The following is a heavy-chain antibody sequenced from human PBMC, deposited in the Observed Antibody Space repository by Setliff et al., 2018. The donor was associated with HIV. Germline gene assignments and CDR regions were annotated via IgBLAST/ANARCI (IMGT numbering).Heavy chain of an antibody. CDR1: GDSIISSRNF. CDR3: ASGPHQYFHYYGMDV. V-gene: IGHV4-39*01. Sequence: SETLSLTCTVSGDSIISSRNFWGWIRQPPGKGLEWIGNIHSSGSTYYNPSLTNRVFISVDLSINQFSLKLHSVTAADTAVYYCASGPHQYFHYYGMDVWGQATTGTVSS. J-gene: IGHJ6*02. CDR2: IHSSGST.